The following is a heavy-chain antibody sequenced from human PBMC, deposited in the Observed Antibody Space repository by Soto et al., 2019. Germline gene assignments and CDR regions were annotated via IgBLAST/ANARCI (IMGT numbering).Heavy chain of an antibody. D-gene: IGHD5-12*01. J-gene: IGHJ6*02. CDR1: GYTFTGYY. CDR3: ARDPRAIVATIDRYYYYGMDV. Sequence: ASVKVSCKASGYTFTGYYMHWVRQAPGQGLEWMGWINPNSGGTNYAQKFQGWVTMTRDTSISTAYMELSRLRSDDTAVYYCARDPRAIVATIDRYYYYGMDVWGQGTKVTVSS. CDR2: INPNSGGT. V-gene: IGHV1-2*04.